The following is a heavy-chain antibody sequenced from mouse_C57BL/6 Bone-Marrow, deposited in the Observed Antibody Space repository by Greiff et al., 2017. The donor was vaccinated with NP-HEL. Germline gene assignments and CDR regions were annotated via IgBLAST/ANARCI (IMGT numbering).Heavy chain of an antibody. CDR2: INPSTGGT. J-gene: IGHJ3*01. D-gene: IGHD2-3*01. Sequence: EVQLVESGPELVKPGASVKISCKASGYSFTGYYMNWVKQSPEKSLEWIGEINPSTGGTTYNQKFKAKATLTVDKSSSTAYMQLKSLTSEDSAVYYCAKDGYPWFAYWGQGTLVTVSA. CDR1: GYSFTGYY. CDR3: AKDGYPWFAY. V-gene: IGHV1-42*01.